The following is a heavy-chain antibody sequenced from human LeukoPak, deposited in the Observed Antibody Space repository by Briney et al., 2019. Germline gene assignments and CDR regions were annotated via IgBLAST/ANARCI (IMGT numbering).Heavy chain of an antibody. Sequence: SETLSLTCTVSGGSISSYYWSWIRQPAGKGLEWIGRIYSSGGTNYNPSLKSRVTMSVNTSKNQYTLKLSSVTAADTAVYYCARDHDAFDIWDQGPMVTVSS. CDR1: GGSISSYY. CDR3: ARDHDAFDI. J-gene: IGHJ3*02. V-gene: IGHV4-4*07. CDR2: IYSSGGT.